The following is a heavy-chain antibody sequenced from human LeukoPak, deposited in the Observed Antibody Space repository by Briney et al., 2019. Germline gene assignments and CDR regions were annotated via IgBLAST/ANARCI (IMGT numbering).Heavy chain of an antibody. CDR2: MYHSGST. J-gene: IGHJ4*02. CDR1: GGSISGFY. Sequence: PSETLSLTCAVSGGSISGFYWSWIRQPPGKGLEWIGFMYHSGSTNYNPSLKSRVTISLDTSRNQFSLKLTSGTAADAAVYYCARGARWNDYWGQGTLVTVSS. D-gene: IGHD4-23*01. CDR3: ARGARWNDY. V-gene: IGHV4-59*01.